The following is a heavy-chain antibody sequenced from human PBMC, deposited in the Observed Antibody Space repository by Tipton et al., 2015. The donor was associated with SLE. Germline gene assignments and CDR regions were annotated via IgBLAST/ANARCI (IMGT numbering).Heavy chain of an antibody. J-gene: IGHJ4*02. V-gene: IGHV4-34*01. CDR1: GGSFGGYY. D-gene: IGHD4-23*01. CDR3: AGGLNNYGGNSYHLDY. CDR2: INHSGST. Sequence: AGLVKPSETLSLNCAVYGGSFGGYYWSWIRQPPGKGLEWIGEINHSGSTNCNPSLKSRVTISVDTSKNQFSLELSSLTAADTAVYYCAGGLNNYGGNSYHLDYWGQGTLVTVSS.